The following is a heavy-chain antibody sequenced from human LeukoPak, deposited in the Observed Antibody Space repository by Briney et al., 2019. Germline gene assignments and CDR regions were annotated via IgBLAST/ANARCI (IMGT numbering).Heavy chain of an antibody. J-gene: IGHJ4*02. D-gene: IGHD2-2*01. CDR3: ARHHESCSITTCSVDFDS. CDR2: VHYRGET. V-gene: IGHV4-61*05. Sequence: PSETLSLTCTVSGGSISSSSYYWGWIRQPPGKGLEWLAYVHYRGETNYNPSLKGRLTISADTSKNQFSLKLRSVTAADTAVYYCARHHESCSITTCSVDFDSWGQGTLVTVSS. CDR1: GGSISSSSYY.